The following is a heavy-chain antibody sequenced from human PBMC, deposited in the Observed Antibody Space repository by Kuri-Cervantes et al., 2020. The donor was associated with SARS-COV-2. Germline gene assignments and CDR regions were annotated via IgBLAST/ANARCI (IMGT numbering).Heavy chain of an antibody. CDR3: AKAISNYPSYYYYGMDV. D-gene: IGHD4-11*01. V-gene: IGHV3-7*04. CDR1: GFTVSSNY. Sequence: GGSLRLSCAASGFTVSSNYMSWVRQAPGKGLEWVANIKQDGSEKYYVDSVKGRFTISRDNAKNSLYLQMNSLRAEDTAVYYCAKAISNYPSYYYYGMDVWGQGTTVTVSS. J-gene: IGHJ6*02. CDR2: IKQDGSEK.